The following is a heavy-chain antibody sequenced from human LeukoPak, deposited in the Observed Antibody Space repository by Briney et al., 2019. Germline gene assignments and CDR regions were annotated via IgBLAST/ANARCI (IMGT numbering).Heavy chain of an antibody. CDR2: INPNSGGT. CDR1: GDTFSGYY. CDR3: ARAQYSSSWYFDY. V-gene: IGHV1-2*02. J-gene: IGHJ4*02. Sequence: ASVKVSLEASGDTFSGYYMHWVRQAPGQRLEWMGWINPNSGGTNYAQKFQGRVTMTRDTSISTAYMELSRLRSDDTAVYYCARAQYSSSWYFDYWGQGTLVTVSS. D-gene: IGHD6-13*01.